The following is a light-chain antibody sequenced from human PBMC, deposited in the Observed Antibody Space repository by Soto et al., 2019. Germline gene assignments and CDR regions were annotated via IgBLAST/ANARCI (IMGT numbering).Light chain of an antibody. Sequence: SVLTQPPSVSGSPGQSVTISCTGTSSDVGSYNRVSWYQQPPGTAPKVMIYDVSNRPSGVPDRFSGSKSGNTASLTISGLVAEDQSDYYCSSYTSSSTYVFGPGTKLTVL. CDR3: SSYTSSSTYV. CDR1: SSDVGSYNR. CDR2: DVS. V-gene: IGLV2-18*02. J-gene: IGLJ1*01.